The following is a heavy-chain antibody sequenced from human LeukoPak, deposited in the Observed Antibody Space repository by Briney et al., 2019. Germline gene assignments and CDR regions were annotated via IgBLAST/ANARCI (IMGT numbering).Heavy chain of an antibody. CDR2: IYYSGST. D-gene: IGHD5-18*01. CDR1: GGSISSYY. CDR3: ARSLYSYHYYYYYYMDV. V-gene: IGHV4-59*01. Sequence: SETLSLTCTVSGGSISSYYWSWIRQPPGKGLEWIGYIYYSGSTTYNPSLKSRVTISVDTSKNQFSLKLSSVTAADTAVYYCARSLYSYHYYYYYYMDVWGKGTTVTVSS. J-gene: IGHJ6*03.